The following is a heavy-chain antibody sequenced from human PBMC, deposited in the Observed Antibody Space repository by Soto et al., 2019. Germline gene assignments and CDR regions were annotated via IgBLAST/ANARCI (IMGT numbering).Heavy chain of an antibody. CDR1: GYTFTGYY. CDR2: INPNSGGT. D-gene: IGHD2-15*01. CDR3: ARSYCSGGSCYEDYYYGMDV. J-gene: IGHJ6*02. V-gene: IGHV1-2*04. Sequence: ASVKVSCKASGYTFTGYYMHWVRQAPGQGLEWMGWINPNSGGTNYAQKFQGWVTMTRDTSISTAYMELSRLRSDDTAVYYCARSYCSGGSCYEDYYYGMDVWGQGTTVTV.